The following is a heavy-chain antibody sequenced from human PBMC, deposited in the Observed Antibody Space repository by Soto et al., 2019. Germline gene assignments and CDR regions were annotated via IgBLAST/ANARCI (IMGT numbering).Heavy chain of an antibody. CDR3: ARDLVGATQQGEVHFDY. J-gene: IGHJ4*02. V-gene: IGHV1-69*12. CDR2: IIPIFGTA. Sequence: QVQLVQSGAEVKKPGSSVKVSCKASGGTFSSYAISWVRQAPGQGLEWMGGIIPIFGTANYAQKFQGRVTLTADESTSTAYIELTSLRSEDTAVYYCARDLVGATQQGEVHFDYWGQGSLVTVSS. CDR1: GGTFSSYA. D-gene: IGHD1-26*01.